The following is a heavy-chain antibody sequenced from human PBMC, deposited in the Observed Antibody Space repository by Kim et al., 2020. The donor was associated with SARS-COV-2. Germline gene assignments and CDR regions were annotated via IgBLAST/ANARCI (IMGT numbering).Heavy chain of an antibody. CDR1: GFTFSSYG. V-gene: IGHV3-33*01. J-gene: IGHJ4*02. CDR2: IWYDGSNK. Sequence: GGSLRLSCAASGFTFSSYGMHWVRQAPGKGLEWVAVIWYDGSNKYYADSVKGRFTISRDNSKNTLYLQMNSLRAEDTAVYYCARYDYGGNIDFDYWGQGTLVTVSS. D-gene: IGHD4-17*01. CDR3: ARYDYGGNIDFDY.